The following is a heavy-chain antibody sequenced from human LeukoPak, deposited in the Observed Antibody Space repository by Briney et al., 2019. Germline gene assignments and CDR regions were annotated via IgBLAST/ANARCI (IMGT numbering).Heavy chain of an antibody. Sequence: SETLSLTCAVYGGSFSGYYWSWIRQPPGKGLEWIGEINHSGSTNYNPSLKSRVTISVDTSKNQFSLKLSSVTAADTAVYYCARGDSSSWYEGYWFDHWGQGTLVTVSS. V-gene: IGHV4-34*01. CDR3: ARGDSSSWYEGYWFDH. J-gene: IGHJ5*02. CDR1: GGSFSGYY. CDR2: INHSGST. D-gene: IGHD6-13*01.